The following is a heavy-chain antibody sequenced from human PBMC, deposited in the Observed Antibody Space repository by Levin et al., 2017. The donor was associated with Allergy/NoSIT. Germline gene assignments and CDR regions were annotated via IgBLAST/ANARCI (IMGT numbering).Heavy chain of an antibody. CDR1: GFTFSSYA. D-gene: IGHD1-1*01. J-gene: IGHJ4*02. V-gene: IGHV3-23*01. CDR3: AKDLGHGAGPRMWETGNDY. Sequence: GGSLRLSCAASGFTFSSYAMSWVRQAPGKGLEWVSAISGSGGSTYYADSVKGRFTISRDNSKNTLYLQMNSLRAEDTAVYYCAKDLGHGAGPRMWETGNDYWGQGTLVTVSS. CDR2: ISGSGGST.